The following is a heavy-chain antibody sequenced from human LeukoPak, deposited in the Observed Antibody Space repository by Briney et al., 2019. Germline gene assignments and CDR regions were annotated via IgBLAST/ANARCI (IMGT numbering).Heavy chain of an antibody. J-gene: IGHJ4*02. CDR1: GYTFTEYY. V-gene: IGHV1-2*02. CDR2: INPNSGGA. CDR3: ARGQSLNDY. Sequence: ASVKVPCKASGYTFTEYYMHWVRQAPGQGLEWMGWINPNSGGANYAEKFQGRVTMTRDTSISTAYMELSRLRYDDTALYYCARGQSLNDYWGQGTLVTVSS.